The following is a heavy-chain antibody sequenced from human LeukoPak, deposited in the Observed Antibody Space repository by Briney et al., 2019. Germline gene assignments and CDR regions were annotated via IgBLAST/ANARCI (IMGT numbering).Heavy chain of an antibody. CDR3: ARDSRVGATTWCSDY. V-gene: IGHV3-21*01. J-gene: IGHJ4*02. D-gene: IGHD1-26*01. CDR2: ISSSSDYI. CDR1: GFTFSSYS. Sequence: GGSLRLSCAASGFTFSSYSMNWVRQAPGKGLEWVSSISSSSDYIYYADSVEGRFTISRDNAKNSLYLQMNSLRAEDTAVYYCARDSRVGATTWCSDYWGQGTLVTVSS.